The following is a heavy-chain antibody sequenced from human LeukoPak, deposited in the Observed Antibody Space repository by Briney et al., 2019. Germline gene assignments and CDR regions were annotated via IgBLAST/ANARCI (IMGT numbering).Heavy chain of an antibody. Sequence: GGSLRLSCAASGSTFSSHWMHWVRHAPGKGLVWVSRINSDGSSTSYADSVKGRFTISRDNAKNTLYLQMNSLRAEDTAVYYCARGRVGATFDYWGRGTLETVSS. CDR2: INSDGSST. D-gene: IGHD1-26*01. CDR3: ARGRVGATFDY. J-gene: IGHJ4*02. V-gene: IGHV3-74*01. CDR1: GSTFSSHW.